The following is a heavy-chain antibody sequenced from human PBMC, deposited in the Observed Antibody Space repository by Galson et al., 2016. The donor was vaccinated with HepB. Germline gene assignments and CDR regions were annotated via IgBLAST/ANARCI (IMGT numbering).Heavy chain of an antibody. CDR3: ASSLRRWELGVYFDY. V-gene: IGHV3-11*04. J-gene: IGHJ4*02. Sequence: SLRLSCAASGVTVSNNYMSWVRQAPGKGLQWISYISDGGSTIYYADSVKGRFTISRDNAKNSLFLQMNSLGVEDTAVYYCASSLRRWELGVYFDYWGQGALVTVAS. D-gene: IGHD1-26*01. CDR2: ISDGGSTI. CDR1: GVTVSNNY.